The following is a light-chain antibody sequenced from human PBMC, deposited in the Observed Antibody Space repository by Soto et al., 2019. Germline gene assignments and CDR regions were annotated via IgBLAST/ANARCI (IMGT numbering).Light chain of an antibody. V-gene: IGLV2-18*02. CDR3: SSYTSSSTYV. CDR2: GVS. J-gene: IGLJ1*01. Sequence: QSVLTQPPSVSGSPGQSVTISCTGTSNDVGTYNRVSWYQQPPGTAPKLMIYGVSNRPSGVPDRFSGSKSGNTASLTISGLQAEDEADYYCSSYTSSSTYVFGTGTKLTVL. CDR1: SNDVGTYNR.